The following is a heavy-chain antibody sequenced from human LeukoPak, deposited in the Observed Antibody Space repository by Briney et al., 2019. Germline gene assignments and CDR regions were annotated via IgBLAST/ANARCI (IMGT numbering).Heavy chain of an antibody. CDR3: ARGRNGDYVDYYYYYMDV. D-gene: IGHD4-17*01. J-gene: IGHJ6*03. CDR1: GGSISSSSYY. V-gene: IGHV4-39*07. CDR2: IYYSGST. Sequence: PSETLSLTCTVSGGSISSSSYYWGCIRQPPGKGLEWIGSIYYSGSTYYNPSLKSRVTISVDTSKNQFSLKLSSVTAADTAVYYGARGRNGDYVDYYYYYMDVWGKGTTVTVSS.